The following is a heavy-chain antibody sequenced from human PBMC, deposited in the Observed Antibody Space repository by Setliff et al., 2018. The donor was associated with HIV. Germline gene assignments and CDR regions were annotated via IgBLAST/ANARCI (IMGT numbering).Heavy chain of an antibody. J-gene: IGHJ5*02. CDR2: ISPDGSRN. D-gene: IGHD3-3*01. CDR3: ARVHLTTNAVYGVVSNWFDP. CDR1: GFSFSSSY. V-gene: IGHV3-7*03. Sequence: GGSLRLSCAASGFSFSSSYMTWVRQAPGKGLEWVASISPDGSRNYYVGSVKGRFTASRDNAKSSLYLQMNSLRAEDTAVYYCARVHLTTNAVYGVVSNWFDPWGQGALVTVSS.